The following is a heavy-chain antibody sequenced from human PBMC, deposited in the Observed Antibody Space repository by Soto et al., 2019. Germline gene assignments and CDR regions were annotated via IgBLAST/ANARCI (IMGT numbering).Heavy chain of an antibody. CDR1: GYTLTELS. CDR2: FDPEGGET. Sequence: GASVKVSCKVSGYTLTELSMHWVRQAPGKGLEWMGGFDPEGGETIYAQKFQGRVTMTEDTSTDTAYMELSSLRSEDTAVYYCATGGPVVVAATRDYYYHYMDVWGKGTTVTVSS. J-gene: IGHJ6*03. CDR3: ATGGPVVVAATRDYYYHYMDV. V-gene: IGHV1-24*01. D-gene: IGHD2-15*01.